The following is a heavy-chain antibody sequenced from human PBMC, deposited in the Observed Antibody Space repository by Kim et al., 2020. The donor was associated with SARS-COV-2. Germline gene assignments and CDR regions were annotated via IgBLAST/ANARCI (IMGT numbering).Heavy chain of an antibody. V-gene: IGHV3-9*01. CDR1: GFTFGDYA. Sequence: GGSLRLSCAASGFTFGDYAMHWVRQAPGKGLEWVSGISWNSGSIGYADSVKGRFTISRDNAKNSLYLQMNSLRAEDTALYYCAKGTSYYDILTGENWYFDLWGRGTLVTVSS. J-gene: IGHJ2*01. D-gene: IGHD3-9*01. CDR2: ISWNSGSI. CDR3: AKGTSYYDILTGENWYFDL.